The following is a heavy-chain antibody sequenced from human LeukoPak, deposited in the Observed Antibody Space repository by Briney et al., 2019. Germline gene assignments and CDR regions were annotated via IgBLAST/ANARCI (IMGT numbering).Heavy chain of an antibody. D-gene: IGHD1-1*01. J-gene: IGHJ4*02. Sequence: PGGSLRLSCAVSGSSVHTNYMGWLRQAPGKGLEWLAAIFDNGNLRYADSARGRFTISRDNSKNTLYLQILGLRAEDTATYYCARDTTRTAYVYDNWGQGTVVTVSS. CDR2: IFDNGNL. CDR1: GSSVHTNY. CDR3: ARDTTRTAYVYDN. V-gene: IGHV3-53*01.